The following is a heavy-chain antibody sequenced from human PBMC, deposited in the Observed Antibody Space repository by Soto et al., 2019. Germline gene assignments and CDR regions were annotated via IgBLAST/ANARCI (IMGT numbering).Heavy chain of an antibody. Sequence: ASVKVSCKASGGTFSSYAISWVRQAPGQGLEWMGGIIPIFGTANYAQKFQGRVTITADESTSTAYMELSSLRSEDTAVYYCARAGNWNDYVYYYYYGMDVWGQGTTVTVS. J-gene: IGHJ6*02. CDR2: IIPIFGTA. CDR1: GGTFSSYA. D-gene: IGHD1-1*01. CDR3: ARAGNWNDYVYYYYYGMDV. V-gene: IGHV1-69*13.